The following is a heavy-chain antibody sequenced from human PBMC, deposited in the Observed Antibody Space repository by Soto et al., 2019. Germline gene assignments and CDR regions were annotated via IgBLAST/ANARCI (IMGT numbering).Heavy chain of an antibody. CDR2: VSHRGTA. CDR1: GGAIDSTDYS. CDR3: ARIDWSRSSLDH. Sequence: LSLTCALSGGAIDSTDYSLTWVRQPPGKGLEWIGYVSHRGTAYSIPSLNGRLTLSMDSSQTQFSLKLTSVTAADSAVYFCARIDWSRSSLDHWGRGILVTVSS. D-gene: IGHD2-21*01. V-gene: IGHV4-30-2*01. J-gene: IGHJ4*02.